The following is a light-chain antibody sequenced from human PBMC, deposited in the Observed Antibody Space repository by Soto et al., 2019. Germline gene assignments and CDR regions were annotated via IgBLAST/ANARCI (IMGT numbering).Light chain of an antibody. CDR3: QHYDNLPLT. J-gene: IGKJ4*01. Sequence: DIQMTQSPSSLSASVGDRVTITCQASQDISNYLNWYQQKPGKAPKLLIYDASNLETGVPSRFSGSGSGTDFTFTISILQHEDIATYYCQHYDNLPLTFGGGTKVEIK. V-gene: IGKV1-33*01. CDR1: QDISNY. CDR2: DAS.